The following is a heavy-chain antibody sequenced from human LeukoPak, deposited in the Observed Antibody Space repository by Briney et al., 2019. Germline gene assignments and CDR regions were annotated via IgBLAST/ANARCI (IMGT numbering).Heavy chain of an antibody. CDR2: INHSGST. V-gene: IGHV4-34*01. CDR3: ARHLASDIVVVSDAFDI. Sequence: PSETLSLTCAVYGGSFSGYYWSWIRQPPGKGLEWIGEINHSGSTNYNPSLKSRVTISVDASKNQFSLKLSSVTAADTAVYYCARHLASDIVVVSDAFDIWGQGTMVTISS. CDR1: GGSFSGYY. D-gene: IGHD2-21*01. J-gene: IGHJ3*02.